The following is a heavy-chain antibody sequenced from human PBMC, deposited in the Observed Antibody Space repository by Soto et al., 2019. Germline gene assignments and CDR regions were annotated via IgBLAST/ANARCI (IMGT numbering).Heavy chain of an antibody. J-gene: IGHJ4*02. D-gene: IGHD3-10*01. CDR2: ISAYNGNT. V-gene: IGHV1-18*01. Sequence: GASVKVSCKSSGYTFTSYGISWVRQAPGQGLEWMGWISAYNGNTNYAQKLQGRVTMTTDTSTSTAYIELRSLRSDDTAVYYCARDWYGSGSYYNSPAEVYWGQGTLVTVSS. CDR1: GYTFTSYG. CDR3: ARDWYGSGSYYNSPAEVY.